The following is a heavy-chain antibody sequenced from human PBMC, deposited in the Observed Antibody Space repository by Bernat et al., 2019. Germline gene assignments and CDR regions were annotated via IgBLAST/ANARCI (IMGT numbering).Heavy chain of an antibody. CDR3: AGGNLGATDY. J-gene: IGHJ4*02. Sequence: QVQLQVSGPGLVKPSETLSLTCTVSGGPSSSDYWSGIRQRLGKGLEWIGYSYYSGSTHYNPAHKSRVTISVDTSKNQFTLKLSSVTAADTAVYYCAGGNLGATDYWGQGTLVTVSS. V-gene: IGHV4-59*01. CDR1: GGPSSSDY. D-gene: IGHD1-26*01. CDR2: SYYSGST.